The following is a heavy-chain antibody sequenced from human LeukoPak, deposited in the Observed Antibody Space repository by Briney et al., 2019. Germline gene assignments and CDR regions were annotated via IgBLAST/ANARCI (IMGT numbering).Heavy chain of an antibody. CDR3: ARRAGAYSHPYDY. CDR1: GFTFSNYA. J-gene: IGHJ4*02. D-gene: IGHD4/OR15-4a*01. V-gene: IGHV3-23*01. CDR2: ITSSGGRT. Sequence: QPGGSLRLSCAASGFTFSNYAMTWVRQAPGKGLEWVSGITSSGGRTHYSDSVKGRFTISRDNSKNTLYLQMNSLRAEDTAVYYCARRAGAYSHPYDYWGQGTLVTVSS.